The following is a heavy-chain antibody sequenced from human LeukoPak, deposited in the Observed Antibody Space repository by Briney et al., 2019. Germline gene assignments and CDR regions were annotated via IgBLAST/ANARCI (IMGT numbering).Heavy chain of an antibody. CDR2: IYYSGST. Sequence: SETLSLTCTVSGGSISNSNYYWGWIRQPPGKGLEWIGYIYYSGSTNYNPSLKSRVTISVDTSKDQFSLKLSSVTAADTAVYYCARLIVVVPAATTYYYYGMDVWGQGTTVTVSS. J-gene: IGHJ6*02. V-gene: IGHV4-61*05. CDR1: GGSISNSNYY. D-gene: IGHD2-2*01. CDR3: ARLIVVVPAATTYYYYGMDV.